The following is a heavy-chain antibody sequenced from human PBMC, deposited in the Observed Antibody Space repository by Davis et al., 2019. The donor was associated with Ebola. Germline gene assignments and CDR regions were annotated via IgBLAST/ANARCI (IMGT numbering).Heavy chain of an antibody. CDR1: GYTFTSYY. J-gene: IGHJ4*02. Sequence: ASVKVSCKASGYTFTSYYMHWVRQAPGQGLEWMGIINPSGGSTSYAQKFQGRVTMTRDTSTSTVYMELSSLRSEDTAVYYCAREYYYDSSGYSLYFDYWGQGTLVTVSS. D-gene: IGHD3-22*01. CDR3: AREYYYDSSGYSLYFDY. CDR2: INPSGGST. V-gene: IGHV1-46*01.